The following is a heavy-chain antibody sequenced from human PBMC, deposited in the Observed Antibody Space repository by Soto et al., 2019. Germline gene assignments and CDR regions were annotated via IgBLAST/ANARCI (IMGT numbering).Heavy chain of an antibody. V-gene: IGHV3-74*01. D-gene: IGHD6-13*01. CDR1: GFTFSSYW. J-gene: IGHJ4*02. CDR2: INTDGSVT. Sequence: EVQLVESGGGLVQPGGSLRLSCAASGFTFSSYWMHWVRQAPGKGLVWVSRINTDGSVTNYADSVKGRFTISRDDGRDTLYLQMSSLRAEDTAVYYCIRAPAMVSSWYLDFWGQGTLVTVSS. CDR3: IRAPAMVSSWYLDF.